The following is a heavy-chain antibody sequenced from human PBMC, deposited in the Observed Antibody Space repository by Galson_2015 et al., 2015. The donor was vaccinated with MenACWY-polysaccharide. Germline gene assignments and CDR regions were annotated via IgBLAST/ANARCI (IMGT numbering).Heavy chain of an antibody. CDR3: VREPKGSGAYYGDS. D-gene: IGHD3-10*01. V-gene: IGHV3-7*01. CDR1: GFIFSNYW. CDR2: IIGDGSSR. Sequence: SLRLSCAASGFIFSNYWMTWVRQAPGKGPEWVANIIGDGSSRYYVDSVKGRLTISRDNAKNSVYLQMNSLRVEDTAVYYCVREPKGSGAYYGDSWGQGTLVTVSS. J-gene: IGHJ4*02.